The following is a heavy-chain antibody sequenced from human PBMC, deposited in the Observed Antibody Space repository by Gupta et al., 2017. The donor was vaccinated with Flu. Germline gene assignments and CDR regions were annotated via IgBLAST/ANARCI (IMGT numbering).Heavy chain of an antibody. J-gene: IGHJ5*02. D-gene: IGHD1-1*01. CDR3: ARLNWDARGWFDP. Sequence: EVHLVESGGALVQPGGSLRLSCAASGFTFRSHWMTWVRQAPGKGLEWVANIKQDGSEKDYVDSVKGRFTISRDNAKNSLYLQMNSLRADDTAVYYCARLNWDARGWFDPWGQGTLVTVSS. CDR1: GFTFRSHW. V-gene: IGHV3-7*01. CDR2: IKQDGSEK.